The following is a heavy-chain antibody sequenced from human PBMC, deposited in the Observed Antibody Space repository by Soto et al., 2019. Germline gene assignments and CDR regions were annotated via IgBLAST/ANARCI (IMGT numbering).Heavy chain of an antibody. CDR1: GYTFTNYG. CDR3: AREGQAPYYYYGMDV. V-gene: IGHV1-18*01. CDR2: ISGYNGNT. J-gene: IGHJ6*02. Sequence: QVQVVQSGDEVKKPGASVKVSCKASGYTFTNYGFSWVRQAPGQGLEWMGWISGYNGNTKYAEKFQGRVTMTTDRSASTAHMELRSLRSDATAVYYCAREGQAPYYYYGMDVWGQGTAVTVSS.